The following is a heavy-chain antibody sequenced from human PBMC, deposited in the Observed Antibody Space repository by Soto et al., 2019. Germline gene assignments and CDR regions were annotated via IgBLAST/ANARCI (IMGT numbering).Heavy chain of an antibody. CDR1: DGSISTYF. CDR3: ARGKYCSGGSCERFDP. D-gene: IGHD2-15*01. J-gene: IGHJ5*02. Sequence: QVQLQESGPGLGQPSETLSLTCTVSDGSISTYFWTWIRQPPGKGLEWIGHIYHSGTADYNPSLKSRVAMSVDTSKNQFSLNLTSVTAADTATYYCARGKYCSGGSCERFDPWGQGALVTVSS. V-gene: IGHV4-59*01. CDR2: IYHSGTA.